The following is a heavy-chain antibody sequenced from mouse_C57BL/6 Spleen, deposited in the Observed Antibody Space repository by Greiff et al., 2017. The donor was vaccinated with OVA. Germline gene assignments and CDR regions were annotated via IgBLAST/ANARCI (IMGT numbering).Heavy chain of an antibody. Sequence: EVKLLESGPGLVKPSQSLSLTCSVTGYSITSGYYWNWIRQFPGNKLEWMGYISYDGSNNYNPSLKNRISITRDTSKNQFFLKLNSVTTEDTATYYCARDGDWGAMDYWGQGTSVTVSS. J-gene: IGHJ4*01. V-gene: IGHV3-6*01. CDR3: ARDGDWGAMDY. CDR1: GYSITSGYY. D-gene: IGHD4-1*01. CDR2: ISYDGSN.